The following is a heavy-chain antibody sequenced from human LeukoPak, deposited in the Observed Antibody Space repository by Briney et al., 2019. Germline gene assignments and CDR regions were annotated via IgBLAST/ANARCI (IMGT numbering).Heavy chain of an antibody. CDR3: ASRSSNYYYYGMDV. Sequence: GESLKISCKGSGYSFTNYWIGWVRQMPGQGLEWMGIIYPGDSVTRYSPSFQGQVTISADKSISTTYLQWSSLKASDTAMYYCASRSSNYYYYGMDVWGQGTTVTVSS. D-gene: IGHD6-6*01. CDR1: GYSFTNYW. CDR2: IYPGDSVT. J-gene: IGHJ6*02. V-gene: IGHV5-51*01.